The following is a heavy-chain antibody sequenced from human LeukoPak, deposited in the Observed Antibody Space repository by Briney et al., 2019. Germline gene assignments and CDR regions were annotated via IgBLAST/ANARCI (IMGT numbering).Heavy chain of an antibody. V-gene: IGHV4-34*01. J-gene: IGHJ4*02. CDR2: INHSGST. Sequence: SETLSLTCAVYGGSFSGYYWSWIRKPPGEGLEWIGEINHSGSTNYNPSLKGRVTISVDTSNNQFSLKLSSVTAADTAVYYCARGSRGYSYGWGQGTLVTVSS. D-gene: IGHD5-18*01. CDR3: ARGSRGYSYG. CDR1: GGSFSGYY.